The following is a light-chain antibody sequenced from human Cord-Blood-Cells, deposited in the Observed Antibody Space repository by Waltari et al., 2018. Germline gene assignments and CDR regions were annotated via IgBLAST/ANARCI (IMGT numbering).Light chain of an antibody. CDR1: QRISSY. V-gene: IGKV1-39*01. CDR2: AAS. Sequence: DMQKTQSPSYLSASVGDRVTITCRASQRISSYLNWYQQKPGKATKLMIYAASSLQSWFPSRFSGSGYWTYFTLTISSLQPEDFATYYCQQSYSTPITFGQGTRLEIK. CDR3: QQSYSTPIT. J-gene: IGKJ5*01.